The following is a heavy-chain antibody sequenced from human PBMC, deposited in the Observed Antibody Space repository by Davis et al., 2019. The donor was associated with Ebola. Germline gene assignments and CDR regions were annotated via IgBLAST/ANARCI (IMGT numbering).Heavy chain of an antibody. CDR3: ARLRTVRLQYAMDV. V-gene: IGHV1-69*13. CDR1: GGTFSSYA. D-gene: IGHD4-17*01. J-gene: IGHJ6*02. CDR2: IIPIFGTA. Sequence: SVKVSCKASGGTFSSYAITWVRQAPGQGLEWMGGIIPIFGTANYAQKFQGRVTMTADESTSTAYMELSSLRSEDTAVYYCARLRTVRLQYAMDVWGQGTTVTVSS.